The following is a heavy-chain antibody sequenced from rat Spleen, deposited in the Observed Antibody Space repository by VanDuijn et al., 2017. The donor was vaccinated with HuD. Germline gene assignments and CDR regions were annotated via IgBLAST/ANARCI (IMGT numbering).Heavy chain of an antibody. Sequence: EVQLVESGGGLVQPGRSLKLSCAASGFTFSDFYMAWVRQAPKKGLEWVATIIYDGSSTYYRDSVKGRFTISRDNAKSTLYLQMDSLRSEDTATYYCATDTTVVTVDAWGQGASVTVSS. CDR3: ATDTTVVTVDA. D-gene: IGHD1-1*01. CDR1: GFTFSDFY. CDR2: IIYDGSST. V-gene: IGHV5S10*01. J-gene: IGHJ4*01.